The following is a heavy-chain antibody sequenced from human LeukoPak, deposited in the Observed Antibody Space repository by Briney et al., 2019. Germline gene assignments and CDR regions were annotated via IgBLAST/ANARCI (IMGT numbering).Heavy chain of an antibody. CDR2: IGYSGANT. CDR1: GFTFSTFG. V-gene: IGHV3-30*02. CDR3: ARDLNGKFCIAY. D-gene: IGHD2-8*01. J-gene: IGHJ4*02. Sequence: PGGSLRLSCAASGFTFSTFGMHWVRQAPGEGLEWVAYIGYSGANTYYADSVKGRFTISRDDSKNTVHLQMNSLRAADTALYSCARDLNGKFCIAYWGRGTLVTVSS.